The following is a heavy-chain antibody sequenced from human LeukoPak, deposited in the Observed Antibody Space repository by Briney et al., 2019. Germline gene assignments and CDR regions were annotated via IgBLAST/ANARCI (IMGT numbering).Heavy chain of an antibody. J-gene: IGHJ4*02. CDR1: GGSISSSSYY. D-gene: IGHD3-10*01. CDR2: IYYSGST. CDR3: ARRSVYGPGSCY. V-gene: IGHV4-39*01. Sequence: SEPLSLTCTVSGGSISSSSYYWGWIRQPPGKGLEWIGSIYYSGSTYYNPSLKSRVTISLDTSKTQFSLKLSSVTAADTAVYYCARRSVYGPGSCYWGQGTLVTVSS.